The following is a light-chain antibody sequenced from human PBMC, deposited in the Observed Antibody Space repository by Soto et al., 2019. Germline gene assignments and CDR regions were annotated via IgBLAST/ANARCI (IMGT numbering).Light chain of an antibody. CDR2: AAS. CDR3: QQYYSHRT. CDR1: QGISSY. J-gene: IGKJ1*01. V-gene: IGKV1-8*01. Sequence: AIRMTQSPSSLSASTGDRVTITCRASQGISSYLAWYQQKPGKAPKLLIYAASTLQSGVPSRFSGSGSGTDFTLTISCLQSEDFATYYCQQYYSHRTFGQGTKVELK.